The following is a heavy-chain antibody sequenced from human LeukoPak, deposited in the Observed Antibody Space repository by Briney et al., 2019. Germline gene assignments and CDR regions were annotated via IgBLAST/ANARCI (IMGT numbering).Heavy chain of an antibody. CDR1: GYSFISLY. J-gene: IGHJ4*02. CDR2: INPHSGGT. V-gene: IGHV1-2*02. CDR3: ARDRDYYDSIGYYYEGGSLDY. D-gene: IGHD3-22*01. Sequence: ASVKVSCKASGYSFISLYIHWVRQAPGQGLEWMGWINPHSGGTNYAQKFQGRVTMTRDTSISTAYMELSRLRSDDTAVYYCARDRDYYDSIGYYYEGGSLDYWGQGTLVTVSS.